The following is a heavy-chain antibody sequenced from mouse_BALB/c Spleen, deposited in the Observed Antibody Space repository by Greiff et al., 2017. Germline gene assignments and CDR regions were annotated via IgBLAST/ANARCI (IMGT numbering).Heavy chain of an antibody. D-gene: IGHD1-2*01. Sequence: DVMLVESGGGLVKPGGSLKLSCAASGFTFSSYTMSWVRQTPEKRLEWVATISSGGSYTYYPDSVKGRFTISRDNAKNTLYLQMSSLKSEDTAMYYCTRDLPALTACAMDYWGQGTSVTVSS. CDR1: GFTFSSYT. J-gene: IGHJ4*01. V-gene: IGHV5-6-4*01. CDR2: ISSGGSYT. CDR3: TRDLPALTACAMDY.